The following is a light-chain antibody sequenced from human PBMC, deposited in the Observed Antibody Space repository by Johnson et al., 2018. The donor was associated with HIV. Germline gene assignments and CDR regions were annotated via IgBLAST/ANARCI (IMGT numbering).Light chain of an antibody. CDR1: RSNIGNNY. Sequence: QSVLTQPPSVSAAPGQKVTISCSGSRSNIGNNYVSWYQQFPGTAPKLLIYEKNKRPSGIPDRFSASKSGTSATLAITGLHTGDEADYYCGTWDSSLSAHYVFGTGTKVTVL. CDR3: GTWDSSLSAHYV. V-gene: IGLV1-51*02. CDR2: EKN. J-gene: IGLJ1*01.